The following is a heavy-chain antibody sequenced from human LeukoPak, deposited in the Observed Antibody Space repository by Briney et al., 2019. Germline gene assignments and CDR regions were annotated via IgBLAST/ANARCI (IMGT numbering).Heavy chain of an antibody. Sequence: TGGSLRLPCAASGFTFSSYAMSWVRQAPGKGLEWVSGITGSGGSTYYADSVKGRFTISRDNSKNTLYLQMNSLRAEDTAVYYCAKDHVVGATLGYWGQGTLVTVSS. CDR3: AKDHVVGATLGY. CDR2: ITGSGGST. J-gene: IGHJ4*02. D-gene: IGHD1-26*01. CDR1: GFTFSSYA. V-gene: IGHV3-23*01.